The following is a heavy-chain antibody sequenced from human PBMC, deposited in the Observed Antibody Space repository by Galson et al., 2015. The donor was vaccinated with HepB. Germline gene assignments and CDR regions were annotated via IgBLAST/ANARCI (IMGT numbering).Heavy chain of an antibody. CDR1: GFTFSSYA. D-gene: IGHD6-13*01. CDR2: ISGSGGST. V-gene: IGHV3-23*01. CDR3: ANLRVGSSWFGGQGENYYYGMDV. Sequence: SLRLSCAASGFTFSSYAMSWVRQAPGKGLEWVSAISGSGGSTYYADSVKGRFTISRDNSKNTLYLQMNSLRAEDTAVYYCANLRVGSSWFGGQGENYYYGMDVWGQGTTVTVSS. J-gene: IGHJ6*02.